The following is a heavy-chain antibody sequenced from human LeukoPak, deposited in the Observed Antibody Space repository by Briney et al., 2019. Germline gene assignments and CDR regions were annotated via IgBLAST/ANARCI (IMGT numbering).Heavy chain of an antibody. CDR1: GFIFSTCI. CDR3: ARDRIRAVAGSGYFDY. D-gene: IGHD6-19*01. CDR2: ISNDGSHR. Sequence: GGSLRLSCAASGFIFSTCIVHWVRQGPGKGLEWVAVISNDGSHRYYADSVKGRFTISRDNSKNTLYLQMNSLRAEDTAVYYRARDRIRAVAGSGYFDYWGQGTLVTVSS. V-gene: IGHV3-30*04. J-gene: IGHJ4*02.